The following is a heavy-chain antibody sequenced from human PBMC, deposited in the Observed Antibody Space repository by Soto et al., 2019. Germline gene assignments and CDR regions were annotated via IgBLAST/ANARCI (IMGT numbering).Heavy chain of an antibody. CDR1: GFVFRHNY. CDR2: ISTSGSPA. CDR3: ATGGIYYEA. D-gene: IGHD1-26*01. Sequence: QVHLVESGGGLVKPGGSLRLSCTVSGFVFRHNYLTWIRQAPGKGLEWLSYISTSGSPAYYADSVKGRFTISTDNAKKSLYLQMDSLGAEDTGVYYCATGGIYYEAWGQGTLVTVSS. V-gene: IGHV3-11*01. J-gene: IGHJ5*02.